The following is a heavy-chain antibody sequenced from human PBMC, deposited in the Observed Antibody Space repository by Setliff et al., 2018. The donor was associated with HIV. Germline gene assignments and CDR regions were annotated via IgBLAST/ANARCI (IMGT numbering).Heavy chain of an antibody. V-gene: IGHV4-4*07. CDR1: GNSIVTNYF. J-gene: IGHJ6*03. CDR3: VRGRIVTYWDYFKEYFFNYIDV. D-gene: IGHD3-9*01. Sequence: PSETLSLTCTLLGNSIVTNYFWGWIRAPADKGLEWIGHIAASGDPNYNTSLKSRLGMSVHTSKNQISLSLTSVSAADTAVYFCVRGRIVTYWDYFKEYFFNYIDVWGQGTTVTVSS. CDR2: IAASGDP.